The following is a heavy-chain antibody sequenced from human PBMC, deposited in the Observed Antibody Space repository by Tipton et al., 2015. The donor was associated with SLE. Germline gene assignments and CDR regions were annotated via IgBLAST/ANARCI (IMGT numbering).Heavy chain of an antibody. CDR3: ATRSRDGYNYFDY. J-gene: IGHJ4*02. Sequence: QSGAEVKKPGASVKVSCKASGYTFTSYGISWVRQAPGQGLEWMGWMNPNSGNTGYAQKFQGRVTMTRNTSISTAYMELSSLRSEDTAVYYCATRSRDGYNYFDYWGQGTLVTVSS. CDR2: MNPNSGNT. V-gene: IGHV1-8*02. CDR1: GYTFTSYG. D-gene: IGHD5-24*01.